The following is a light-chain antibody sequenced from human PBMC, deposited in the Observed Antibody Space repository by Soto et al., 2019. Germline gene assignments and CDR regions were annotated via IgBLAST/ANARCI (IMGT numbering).Light chain of an antibody. V-gene: IGKV3-15*01. CDR1: ETVSSM. CDR2: GAS. J-gene: IGKJ4*01. CDR3: QQSKTWPLP. Sequence: EIVMTQSPATLSVSPGERATLSCRASETVSSMLVWYQQKPGQAPRLLIYGASTRATSVPARFNGSGSGTEFTLIISSLQSEDFAVYYCQQSKTWPLPFGGGTKVEI.